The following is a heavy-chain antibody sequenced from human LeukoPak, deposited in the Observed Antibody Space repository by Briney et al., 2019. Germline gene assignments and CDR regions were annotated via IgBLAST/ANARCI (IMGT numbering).Heavy chain of an antibody. CDR3: AREGDGSSPSVIYFNY. CDR1: GYTFTGYY. Sequence: ASVKVSCKASGYTFTGYYIHWVRQAPGQGLEWMGWINSNSGGTNYAQKFQGRVTMTRDTSISTAYMELRRLRSDDTAVYYCAREGDGSSPSVIYFNYWGQGTLVTVSS. J-gene: IGHJ4*02. CDR2: INSNSGGT. V-gene: IGHV1-2*02. D-gene: IGHD1-26*01.